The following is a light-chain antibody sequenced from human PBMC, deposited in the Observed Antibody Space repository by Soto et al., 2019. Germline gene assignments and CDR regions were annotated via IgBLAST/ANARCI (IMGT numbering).Light chain of an antibody. V-gene: IGLV2-14*01. CDR1: SSDVGGYNY. Sequence: QSVLTQPASVSGSPGQSITISCTGTSSDVGGYNYVSWYQQHPGKAPKLMIYEVSNRPSGVSYRFSGSKSGNTASLTISGLQAEDEADYYCSSYISSGTRVFGTGTKLTVL. CDR3: SSYISSGTRV. CDR2: EVS. J-gene: IGLJ1*01.